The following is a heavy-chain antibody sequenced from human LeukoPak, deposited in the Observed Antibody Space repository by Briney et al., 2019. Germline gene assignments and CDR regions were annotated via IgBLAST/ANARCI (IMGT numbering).Heavy chain of an antibody. V-gene: IGHV4-34*01. CDR2: INHSGST. J-gene: IGHJ5*02. CDR1: GGSFSGYY. Sequence: PSETLSLTCAVYGGSFSGYYWSWIRQPPGKGLEWIGEINHSGSTNYNPSLKSRVTISVDTSKNQFSLKLSSVTAADTAVYYCARLSCGGDCSGSWGQGTLVTVPS. CDR3: ARLSCGGDCSGS. D-gene: IGHD2-21*02.